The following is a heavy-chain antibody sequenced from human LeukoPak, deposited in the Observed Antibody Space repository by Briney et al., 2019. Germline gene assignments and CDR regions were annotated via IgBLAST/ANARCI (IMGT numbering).Heavy chain of an antibody. CDR3: AKDKTYYYDSSLSSSDAFDI. D-gene: IGHD3-22*01. V-gene: IGHV3-9*01. CDR2: ISWNSGRV. Sequence: GGSLRLSCAASGFTFDDYAMHWVRQAPGKGLEWVSGISWNSGRVGYAGSVKGRFTISRDNAKNSLYLQMNSLRAEDTALYYCAKDKTYYYDSSLSSSDAFDIWGQGTMVTVSS. CDR1: GFTFDDYA. J-gene: IGHJ3*02.